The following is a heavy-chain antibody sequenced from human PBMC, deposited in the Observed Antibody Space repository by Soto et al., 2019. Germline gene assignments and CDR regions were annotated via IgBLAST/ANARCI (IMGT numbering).Heavy chain of an antibody. Sequence: EVQLLESGGDLVQRGGSLRLSCAVSGFTFSSYAMTWVRQAPGKGLEWVLVISGSGGNTYYADSVKGRFTISRDNSRNTLYLQMNNLRAEDTAVYYCAKGDTMVRGPSRRWGQGTLVTVSS. V-gene: IGHV3-23*01. CDR3: AKGDTMVRGPSRR. CDR2: ISGSGGNT. J-gene: IGHJ1*01. CDR1: GFTFSSYA. D-gene: IGHD3-10*01.